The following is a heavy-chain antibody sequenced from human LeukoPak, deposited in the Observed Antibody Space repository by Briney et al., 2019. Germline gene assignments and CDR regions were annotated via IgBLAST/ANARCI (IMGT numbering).Heavy chain of an antibody. D-gene: IGHD5-24*01. CDR2: IYYSGST. Sequence: PSETLSLTCTVSGGSISSYYWSWIRQPPGKGLEWIGYIYYSGSTNYNPSLKSRVTISVDTSKNQFSLKLSSVTAADPAVYYCASTPCAEIATVYFDYWGQGTLVTVSS. CDR1: GGSISSYY. CDR3: ASTPCAEIATVYFDY. V-gene: IGHV4-59*08. J-gene: IGHJ4*02.